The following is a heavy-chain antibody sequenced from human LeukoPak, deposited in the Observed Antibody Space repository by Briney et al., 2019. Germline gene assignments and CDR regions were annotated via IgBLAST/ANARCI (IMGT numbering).Heavy chain of an antibody. J-gene: IGHJ4*02. V-gene: IGHV1-8*01. CDR2: MNPNSGNT. D-gene: IGHD3-22*01. Sequence: ASVNVSCKASGYTFTNYDINWVRQATGQGLEWMGWMNPNSGNTDYQQKFQGRVTMTRNTSTSTAYMELMSLRSDDAAVYYCARCDYYDSSGYYYGWDYWGQGTLVTVSS. CDR1: GYTFTNYD. CDR3: ARCDYYDSSGYYYGWDY.